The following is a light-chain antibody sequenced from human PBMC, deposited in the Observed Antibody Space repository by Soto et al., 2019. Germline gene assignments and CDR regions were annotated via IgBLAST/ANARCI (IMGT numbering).Light chain of an antibody. J-gene: IGLJ1*01. V-gene: IGLV2-14*01. CDR2: EVS. CDR3: SSYTSSSTLV. Sequence: QSALTQPASVSGSPGQSITISCTGTSSDVGGYNYVSLYQQHPDKAPKLMIYEVSNRPSGVSNRFSGSKSGNTASLTISGLQAEDEADYYCSSYTSSSTLVFGTGTKVTVL. CDR1: SSDVGGYNY.